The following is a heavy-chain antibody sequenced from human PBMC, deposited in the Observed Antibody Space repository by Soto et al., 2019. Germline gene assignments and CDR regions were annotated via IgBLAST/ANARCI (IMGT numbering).Heavy chain of an antibody. Sequence: QVQLVESGGGVVQPGRSLRLSCAASGFTFSSYGMHWVRQAPGKGLEWVAVIWYDGSNKYYADSVKGRFTISRDNSKNTLYLQMNSLSAEDTAVYYCARDYDILTGYLNWYFDLWGRGSLVTVSS. CDR2: IWYDGSNK. D-gene: IGHD3-9*01. CDR3: ARDYDILTGYLNWYFDL. J-gene: IGHJ2*01. V-gene: IGHV3-33*01. CDR1: GFTFSSYG.